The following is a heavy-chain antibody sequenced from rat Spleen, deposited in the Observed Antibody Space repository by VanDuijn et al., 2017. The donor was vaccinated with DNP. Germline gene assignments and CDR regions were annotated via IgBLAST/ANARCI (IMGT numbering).Heavy chain of an antibody. CDR3: VRQDYGGLRNWFAY. J-gene: IGHJ3*01. CDR2: ITSSGGTT. D-gene: IGHD1-11*01. Sequence: EVQLVESGGGLVQPGKSLKLSCVASGFTFSYYWMTWIRQVPGKGLEWVASITSSGGTTYYPDSVKGRFTLSRDIAKSTLYLQMDSLRSEDTATYYCVRQDYGGLRNWFAYWGQGTLVTVSS. CDR1: GFTFSYYW. V-gene: IGHV5-31*01.